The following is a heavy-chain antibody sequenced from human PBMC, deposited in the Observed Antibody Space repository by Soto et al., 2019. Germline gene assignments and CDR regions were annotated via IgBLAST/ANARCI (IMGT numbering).Heavy chain of an antibody. J-gene: IGHJ3*02. CDR1: CGSISSYY. CDR3: AREEGYCSGGSCYPDAFDI. V-gene: IGHV4-59*01. Sequence: SETLVLTYAVSCGSISSYYWSWIRQPPGKGLERIGYSYYSGSTNYNPSLKSRVTISVDTSKNQFSLKLSSVTAADTAVYYCAREEGYCSGGSCYPDAFDIWGQGTMVTVS. D-gene: IGHD2-15*01. CDR2: SYYSGST.